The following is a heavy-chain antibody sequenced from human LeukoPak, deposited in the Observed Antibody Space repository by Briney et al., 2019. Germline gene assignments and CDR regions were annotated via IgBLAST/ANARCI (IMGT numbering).Heavy chain of an antibody. V-gene: IGHV4-61*02. CDR3: AREISTNDAFDI. Sequence: PSQTLSLTCTVSGGSISSGSYYWSWIRQPAGKGLEWIGRIYTSGSTNYNPSLKSRVTISVGTSKNQFSLKLSSVTAADTAVYYCAREISTNDAFDIWGQGTMVTVSS. CDR1: GGSISSGSYY. D-gene: IGHD2-2*01. CDR2: IYTSGST. J-gene: IGHJ3*02.